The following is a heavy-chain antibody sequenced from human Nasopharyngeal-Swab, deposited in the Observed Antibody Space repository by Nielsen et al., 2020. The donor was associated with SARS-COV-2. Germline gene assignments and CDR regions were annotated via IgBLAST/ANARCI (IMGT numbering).Heavy chain of an antibody. CDR3: ARDLAYGSGPYYFDY. Sequence: WIRQPPGKGLEWVSVIYAGGTTYYADSVKGRFTISRDNSKNTLYLQMNSLRAEDTAVYYCARDLAYGSGPYYFDYWGQGTLVTVSS. V-gene: IGHV3-53*01. CDR2: IYAGGTT. D-gene: IGHD6-25*01. J-gene: IGHJ4*02.